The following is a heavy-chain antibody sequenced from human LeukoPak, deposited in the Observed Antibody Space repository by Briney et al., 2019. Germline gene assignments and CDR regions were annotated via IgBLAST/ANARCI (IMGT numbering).Heavy chain of an antibody. CDR3: ARGRGYSYPNWFDP. J-gene: IGHJ5*02. CDR1: GFTFDDYG. Sequence: GGSLRLSCAASGFTFDDYGLSWVRQSPGKGLEWVSGINWNGASTASADSVKGRFTISRDNAKNTLYLQMNSLRAEDTAVYYCARGRGYSYPNWFDPWGQGTLVTVSS. V-gene: IGHV3-20*04. D-gene: IGHD5-18*01. CDR2: INWNGAST.